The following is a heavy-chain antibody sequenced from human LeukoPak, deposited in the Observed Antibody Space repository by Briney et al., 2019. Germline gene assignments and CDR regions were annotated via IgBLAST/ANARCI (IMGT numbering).Heavy chain of an antibody. CDR1: GFTFSSYA. D-gene: IGHD5-12*01. J-gene: IGHJ6*02. CDR3: ARESPTSYYGMDV. Sequence: GGSLRLSCAASGFTFSSYAMHWVRQAPGKGLEWVAVISYDGSNKYYADSVKGRFTISRDNSKNTLYLQMNSLRAEDTAVYYCARESPTSYYGMDVWGQGTTATVSS. CDR2: ISYDGSNK. V-gene: IGHV3-30*04.